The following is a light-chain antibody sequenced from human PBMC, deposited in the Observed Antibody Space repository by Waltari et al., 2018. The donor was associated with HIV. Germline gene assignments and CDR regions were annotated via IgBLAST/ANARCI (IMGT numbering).Light chain of an antibody. J-gene: IGKJ1*01. V-gene: IGKV2-28*01. CDR1: QSLLHSNGYNY. CDR2: LGS. CDR3: MQALQTPRGTWT. Sequence: DIVMTQSPLSLPVTPGEPASISCRSSQSLLHSNGYNYLDWYLQKPGQSPQLLIYLGSNRASGVPDRFSGSGSGTDFTLKISRVEAEDVGVYYCMQALQTPRGTWTFGQGTKVEIK.